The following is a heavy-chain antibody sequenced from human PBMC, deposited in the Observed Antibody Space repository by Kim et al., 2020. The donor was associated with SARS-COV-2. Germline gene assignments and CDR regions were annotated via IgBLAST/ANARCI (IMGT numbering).Heavy chain of an antibody. D-gene: IGHD2-21*02. CDR3: ARDRLPYCGGGYYSGLDY. CDR2: IWYDGSSK. CDR1: GFTFITYG. V-gene: IGHV3-33*01. Sequence: GGSLRLSCAASGFTFITYGMHWVRQAPGKGLEWVAVIWYDGSSKYYADSVKGRFTISRDNFKNTVNLQMNSLGAEDTAVYYCARDRLPYCGGGYYSGLDYWGLGTAVTVSS. J-gene: IGHJ4*02.